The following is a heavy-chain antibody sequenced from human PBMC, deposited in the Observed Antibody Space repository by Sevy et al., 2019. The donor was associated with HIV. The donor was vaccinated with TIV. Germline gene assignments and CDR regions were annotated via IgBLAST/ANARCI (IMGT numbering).Heavy chain of an antibody. CDR1: GFTFSSYG. CDR2: NSDIGNT. Sequence: GGSLRLSCAASGFTFSSYGMSWVRQAPGKGLEWVSVNSDIGNTYYADSVKGRFTMSRDNSKNTLYLQMNSLRAEDTAVYYCAKCLAALPGYYYGVDVWGQGTTVTVSS. J-gene: IGHJ6*02. CDR3: AKCLAALPGYYYGVDV. V-gene: IGHV3-23*01. D-gene: IGHD6-6*01.